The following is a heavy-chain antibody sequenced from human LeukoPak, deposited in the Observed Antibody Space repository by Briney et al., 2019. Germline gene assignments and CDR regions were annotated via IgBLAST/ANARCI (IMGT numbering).Heavy chain of an antibody. CDR1: GFTFTSYT. Sequence: GGSLRLSCAASGFTFTSYTIHWVRQAPGMGLEYVSAISGNGGSTYYANSVKGRFTISRDNSKNTLYLQMGSLRAEDVGVYYCAKGVGFSTGWYYFESWGQGTLVTVSS. V-gene: IGHV3-64*01. J-gene: IGHJ4*02. D-gene: IGHD6-19*01. CDR2: ISGNGGST. CDR3: AKGVGFSTGWYYFES.